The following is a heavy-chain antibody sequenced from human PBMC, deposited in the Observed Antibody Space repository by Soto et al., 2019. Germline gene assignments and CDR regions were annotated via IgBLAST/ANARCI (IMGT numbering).Heavy chain of an antibody. Sequence: GGSLRLSCVASGFTFSSYSMNWVRQAPGKGLEWVSSISSSSSSYIYYADSVKGRFTISRDNAKNSLYLQMNSLRAEDTAVYYCARENGGAGSYYTDFDYWGQGTLVTVSS. J-gene: IGHJ4*02. V-gene: IGHV3-21*01. D-gene: IGHD3-10*01. CDR3: ARENGGAGSYYTDFDY. CDR2: ISSSSSSYI. CDR1: GFTFSSYS.